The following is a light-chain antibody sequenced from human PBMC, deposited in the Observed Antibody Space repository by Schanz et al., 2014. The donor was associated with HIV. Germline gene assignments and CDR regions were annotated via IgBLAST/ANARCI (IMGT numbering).Light chain of an antibody. CDR3: QQYSTYPYT. Sequence: DIQMTQSPSSLSASVGDRVTITCRASQGIGNDLGWYQQRPGKAPKRLIYAASTLQSGVPARFSGRGSGTEFTLTISNLEPDDFAIYYCQQYSTYPYTFGQGTKLDIQ. V-gene: IGKV1-17*02. J-gene: IGKJ2*01. CDR1: QGIGND. CDR2: AAS.